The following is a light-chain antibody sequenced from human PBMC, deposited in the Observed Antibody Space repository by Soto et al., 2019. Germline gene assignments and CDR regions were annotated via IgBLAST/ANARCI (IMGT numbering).Light chain of an antibody. CDR2: GAA. Sequence: EIVMTQSPATLSVSPGERATLSCRASQSVSSTLAWYQQKPGQAPRLLIYGAATRAAGIPARFSGSGSGTEYTLTISSLQSEDFAVYYFQQYNNWPPYTFGQGTKLEIK. CDR1: QSVSST. J-gene: IGKJ2*01. CDR3: QQYNNWPPYT. V-gene: IGKV3-15*01.